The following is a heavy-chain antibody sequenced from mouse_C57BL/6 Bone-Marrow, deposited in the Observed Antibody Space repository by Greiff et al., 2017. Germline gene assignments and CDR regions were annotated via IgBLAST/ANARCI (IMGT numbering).Heavy chain of an antibody. J-gene: IGHJ2*01. Sequence: QVQLQQSGAELVMPGASVKLSCKASGYTFTSYWMHWVKQRPGQGLEWIGEIDPSDSYTNYNQKFKGKSTLTVDKSSSTAYMQLSSLTSEDSAVYYYARLIYDGYPYYFDYWGQGTTLTVSS. V-gene: IGHV1-69*01. D-gene: IGHD2-3*01. CDR2: IDPSDSYT. CDR3: ARLIYDGYPYYFDY. CDR1: GYTFTSYW.